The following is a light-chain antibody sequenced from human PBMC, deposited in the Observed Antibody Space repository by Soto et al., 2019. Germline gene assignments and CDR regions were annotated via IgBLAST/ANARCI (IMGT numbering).Light chain of an antibody. CDR1: SNDVGGHNY. Sequence: QSALTQSPSASGSPGQSVTISCTGTSNDVGGHNYVSWYEHHPGKAPKLIIYEVSKRPSGVPDRFSGSKSANTASLTVSGLQAEDEAFYYCSSTAGNNNLVFGGGTKVTVL. CDR3: SSTAGNNNLV. J-gene: IGLJ3*02. V-gene: IGLV2-8*01. CDR2: EVS.